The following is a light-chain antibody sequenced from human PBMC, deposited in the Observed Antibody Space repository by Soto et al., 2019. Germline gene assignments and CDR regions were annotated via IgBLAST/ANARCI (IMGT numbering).Light chain of an antibody. CDR3: QQYGSSPWT. V-gene: IGKV3-20*01. J-gene: IGKJ1*01. CDR1: HSVRSN. Sequence: EIVMTQSPATLSVSPGERATLSCRASHSVRSNLAWYQQKPGQAPRLLIYGPSTRATGIPDRVSGSGSGTDFTLTISGLEPEDFAVYYCQQYGSSPWTFGQGTKVDIK. CDR2: GPS.